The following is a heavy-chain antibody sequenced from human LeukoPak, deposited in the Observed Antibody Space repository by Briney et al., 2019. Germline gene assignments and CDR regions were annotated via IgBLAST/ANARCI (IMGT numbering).Heavy chain of an antibody. V-gene: IGHV3-53*01. D-gene: IGHD1-1*01. Sequence: QAGGSLRLSCVASGFTVSSHYMSWLRQAPGKGLEWVSLLYTGGRTYYADSVEGRFTISRDDSKNTVYLHMNTVRAEDTAMYYCARGGVNYWNPRYWGKGILVTVSS. CDR1: GFTVSSHY. J-gene: IGHJ4*02. CDR2: LYTGGRT. CDR3: ARGGVNYWNPRY.